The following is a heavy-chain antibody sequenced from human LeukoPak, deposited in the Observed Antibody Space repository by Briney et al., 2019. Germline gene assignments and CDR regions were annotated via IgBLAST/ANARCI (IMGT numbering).Heavy chain of an antibody. V-gene: IGHV3-48*03. CDR2: ISSSGSTI. D-gene: IGHD1-7*01. Sequence: GGSLRLSCAASGFSISSYEMNWVRQAPGKGLEWVSHISSSGSTIWYADSVKGRFTISRDNAKNSMYLQMNSLRAEDTAVYYCARVELAPYYYYMDVWGKGTTVTVSS. CDR1: GFSISSYE. J-gene: IGHJ6*03. CDR3: ARVELAPYYYYMDV.